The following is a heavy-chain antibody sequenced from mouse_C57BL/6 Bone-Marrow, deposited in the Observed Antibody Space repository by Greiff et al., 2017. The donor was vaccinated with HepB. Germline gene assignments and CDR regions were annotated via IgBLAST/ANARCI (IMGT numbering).Heavy chain of an antibody. CDR1: GFTFSDYY. D-gene: IGHD1-1*01. V-gene: IGHV5-12*01. J-gene: IGHJ1*03. CDR2: ISNGGGST. Sequence: EVQVVESGGGLVQPGGSLKLSCAASGFTFSDYYMYWVRQTPEKRLEWVAYISNGGGSTYYPATVKGRFTISRDNAKNTLYLQMNRLKSEDTAMYYCARQYYYGKDWYFDVWGTGTTVTVSS. CDR3: ARQYYYGKDWYFDV.